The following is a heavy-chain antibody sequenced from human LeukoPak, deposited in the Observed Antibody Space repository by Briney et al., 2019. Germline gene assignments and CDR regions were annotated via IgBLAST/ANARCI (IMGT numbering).Heavy chain of an antibody. V-gene: IGHV4-4*07. CDR3: ARRVDDYGDNWFDP. J-gene: IGHJ5*02. D-gene: IGHD4-17*01. CDR1: GGSISGYY. CDR2: IYPGGST. Sequence: SETLSLTCTVSGGSISGYYWSWIRQPAGKGLEWIGRIYPGGSTNYNPSLKSRVTISVDTSKNQFSLKLSSVTAADTAVYYCARRVDDYGDNWFDPWGQGTLVTVSS.